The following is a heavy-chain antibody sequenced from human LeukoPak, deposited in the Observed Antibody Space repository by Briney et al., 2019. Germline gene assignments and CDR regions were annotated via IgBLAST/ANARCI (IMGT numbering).Heavy chain of an antibody. J-gene: IGHJ3*02. CDR1: GYTFTSYA. D-gene: IGHD2-2*01. CDR3: ARDGVVDIVVVPAASADDAFDI. V-gene: IGHV1-18*01. CDR2: ISAYNGNT. Sequence: ASVKVSCKASGYTFTSYAMNWVRQAPGQGLEWMGWISAYNGNTNYAQKIQGRVTMTTDTSTSTAYMELRSLRSDDTAVYYCARDGVVDIVVVPAASADDAFDIWGQGTMVTVSS.